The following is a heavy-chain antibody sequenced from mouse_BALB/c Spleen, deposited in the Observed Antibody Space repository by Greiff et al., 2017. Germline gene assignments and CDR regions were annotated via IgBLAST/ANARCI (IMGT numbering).Heavy chain of an antibody. CDR3: ASFYYYGSSSFAY. D-gene: IGHD1-1*01. J-gene: IGHJ3*01. V-gene: IGHV14-3*02. CDR2: IDPANGNT. CDR1: GFNIKDTY. Sequence: EVKLVESGAELVKPGASVKLSCTASGFNIKDTYMHWVKQRPEQGLEWIGRIDPANGNTKYDPKFQGKATITADTSSNTAYLQLSSLTSEDTAVYYCASFYYYGSSSFAYWGQGTLVTVSA.